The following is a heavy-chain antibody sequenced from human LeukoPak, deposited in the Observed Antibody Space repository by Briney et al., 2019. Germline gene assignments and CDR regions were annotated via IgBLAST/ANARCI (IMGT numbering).Heavy chain of an antibody. J-gene: IGHJ5*02. CDR2: IYYSGST. D-gene: IGHD3-3*01. CDR3: ARQYYDFWSGYQFDP. CDR1: GGSISSSSYY. V-gene: IGHV4-39*07. Sequence: SETLSLTCTVSGGSISSSSYYWGWIRQPPGKGLEWIGRIYYSGSTYYNPSLKSRVTISVDTSKNQFSLKLSSVTAADTAVYYCARQYYDFWSGYQFDPWGQGTLVTVSS.